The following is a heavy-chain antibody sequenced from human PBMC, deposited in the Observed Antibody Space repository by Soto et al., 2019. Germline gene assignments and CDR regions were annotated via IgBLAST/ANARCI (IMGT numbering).Heavy chain of an antibody. CDR1: GYTFTSLV. CDR2: INAGNGNT. D-gene: IGHD1-26*01. CDR3: ASSGSYWGIDY. J-gene: IGHJ4*02. V-gene: IGHV1-3*05. Sequence: QVQLVQSGVGERKPGASGKVSSKASGYTFTSLVMHWVRQAPGQRLEWMGWINAGNGNTKYSQKFQGRVTITRDTSASTAYMELSSLRSEDTAVYYCASSGSYWGIDYWGQGTLVTVSS.